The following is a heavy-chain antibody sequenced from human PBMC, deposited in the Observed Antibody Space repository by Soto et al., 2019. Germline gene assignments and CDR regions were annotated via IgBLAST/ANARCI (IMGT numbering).Heavy chain of an antibody. CDR2: ISGSGYSI. Sequence: EVQLLESGGASVQPGGSVRLSCVVSVFAFSRYGMNWVRRAPGKGLEWVAHISGSGYSINYAESVKGRFTISRDNSKGTLYLQMNSLTVEDTALYYCSRFGPGADYWGQGTLVTVSS. CDR3: SRFGPGADY. V-gene: IGHV3-23*01. J-gene: IGHJ4*02. D-gene: IGHD3-3*01. CDR1: VFAFSRYG.